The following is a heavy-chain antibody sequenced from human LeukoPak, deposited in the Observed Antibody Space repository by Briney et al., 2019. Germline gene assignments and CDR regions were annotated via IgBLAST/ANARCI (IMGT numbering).Heavy chain of an antibody. Sequence: PSETLSLTCAVSGYSISSGYYWGWIRQPPGKGLEWIGSIYHSGSTYYNPSLKSRVTISVDTSKNQFSLKLSSVTAADTAVYYCARAFLVTFGGVIVPDSWGQGPLVTVSS. D-gene: IGHD3-16*02. CDR3: ARAFLVTFGGVIVPDS. J-gene: IGHJ4*02. V-gene: IGHV4-38-2*01. CDR1: GYSISSGYY. CDR2: IYHSGST.